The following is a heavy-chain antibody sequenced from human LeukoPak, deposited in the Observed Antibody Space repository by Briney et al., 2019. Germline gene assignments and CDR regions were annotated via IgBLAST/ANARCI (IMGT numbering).Heavy chain of an antibody. CDR1: GFTFSSYW. CDR2: INHNGNVN. J-gene: IGHJ6*02. V-gene: IGHV3-7*03. CDR3: ARGGGLDV. D-gene: IGHD3-16*01. Sequence: TGGSLRLSCAASGFTFSSYWMNWARQAPGKGLEWVASINHNGNVNYYVDSVKGRFTISRDNAKNSLYLQMSNLRAEDTAVYFCARGGGLDVWRQGATVTVSS.